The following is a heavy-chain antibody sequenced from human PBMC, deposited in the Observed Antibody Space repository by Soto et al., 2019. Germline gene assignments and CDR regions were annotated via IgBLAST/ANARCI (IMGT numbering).Heavy chain of an antibody. CDR1: GYNFRKNG. CDR2: ISTNNGNT. J-gene: IGHJ6*02. CDR3: ARAATGSYYWYFYGMDV. D-gene: IGHD2-8*01. V-gene: IGHV1-18*01. Sequence: ASVKVSCKASGYNFRKNGISWVRQAPGQGLEWMGWISTNNGNTNYAQKLRGRVTMTTDSSTSTAYMELRNLRPDDTAVYYCARAATGSYYWYFYGMDVWGQGTTVTVSS.